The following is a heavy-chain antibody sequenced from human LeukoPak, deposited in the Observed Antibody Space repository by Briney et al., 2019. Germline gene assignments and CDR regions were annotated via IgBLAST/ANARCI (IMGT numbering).Heavy chain of an antibody. V-gene: IGHV4-61*02. CDR2: IYTSGST. D-gene: IGHD5-12*01. CDR3: ARAYLATISRPRNWLDP. J-gene: IGHJ5*02. CDR1: GGSISSGSYY. Sequence: SETLSLTCTVSGGSISSGSYYWSWIRQPAGKGLEWIGRIYTSGSTNYNPSLKSRVTISVDTSKNQFSLKLSSVTAADTAVYYCARAYLATISRPRNWLDPWGQGTLVTVSS.